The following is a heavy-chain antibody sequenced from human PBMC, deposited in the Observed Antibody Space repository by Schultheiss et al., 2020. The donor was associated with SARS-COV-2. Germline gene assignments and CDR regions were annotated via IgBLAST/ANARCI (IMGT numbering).Heavy chain of an antibody. J-gene: IGHJ5*02. Sequence: GGSLRLSCAASGFTVTSNYMSWVRQAPGKGLEWVSAISGSGGSTYYADSVKGRFTISRDNSKNTLYLQMNSLRAEDTAVYYCARDSGYGDYVAWGQGTLVTVSS. CDR3: ARDSGYGDYVA. CDR1: GFTVTSNY. D-gene: IGHD4-17*01. V-gene: IGHV3-53*01. CDR2: ISGSGGST.